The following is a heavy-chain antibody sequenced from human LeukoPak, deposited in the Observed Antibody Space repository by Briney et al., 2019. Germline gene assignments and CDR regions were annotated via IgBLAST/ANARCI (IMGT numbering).Heavy chain of an antibody. Sequence: ASVKVSCKASGYTFTSYGISWVRQAPGQGLEWMGWISAYNGNTNYAQKLQGRVTMTTDTSTSIAYMELRSLRSDDTAVYYCARDSPYYYDSSGYYYYYGMDVWGQGTTVTVSS. D-gene: IGHD3-22*01. CDR1: GYTFTSYG. CDR3: ARDSPYYYDSSGYYYYYGMDV. CDR2: ISAYNGNT. J-gene: IGHJ6*02. V-gene: IGHV1-18*01.